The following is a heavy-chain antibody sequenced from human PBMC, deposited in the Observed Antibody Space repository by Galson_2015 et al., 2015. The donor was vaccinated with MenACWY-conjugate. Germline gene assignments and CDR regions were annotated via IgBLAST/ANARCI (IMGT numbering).Heavy chain of an antibody. CDR3: ARAPSDSSGYYIDY. J-gene: IGHJ4*02. V-gene: IGHV4-59*01. D-gene: IGHD3-22*01. Sequence: LSLTCTVSGGSISSYYWSWIRQPPGKGLEWIGYIYYSGSTNYNPSLKSRVTISVDTSKNQFSLKLSSVTAADTAVYYCARAPSDSSGYYIDYWGQGTLVTVSS. CDR2: IYYSGST. CDR1: GGSISSYY.